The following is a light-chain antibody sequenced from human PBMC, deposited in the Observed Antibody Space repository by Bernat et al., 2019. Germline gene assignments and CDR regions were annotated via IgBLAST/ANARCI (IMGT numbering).Light chain of an antibody. Sequence: DIQITQSPPSLSASVGDRVTITCQASQDITNRLNWYQQKPVKPPTLLIYDASGLPGGVPPRFSGSGSVTNFSLSISRLQTEDFATYYCLQYDNFPQTFGLGTKV. CDR1: QDITNR. J-gene: IGKJ1*01. CDR2: DAS. V-gene: IGKV1-33*01. CDR3: LQYDNFPQT.